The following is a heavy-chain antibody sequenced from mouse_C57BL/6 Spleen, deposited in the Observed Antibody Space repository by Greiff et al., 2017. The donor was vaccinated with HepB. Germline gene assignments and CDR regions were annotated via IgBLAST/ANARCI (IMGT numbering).Heavy chain of an antibody. CDR2: ILPGSGST. D-gene: IGHD2-5*01. CDR3: ARRDYSNYRIYYAMDY. CDR1: GYTFTGYW. Sequence: QVQLQQSGAELMKPGASVKLSCKATGYTFTGYWIEWVKQRPGHGLEWIGEILPGSGSTNYNEKFKGKATFTADTSSNTAYMQLSSLTTEDSAIYYCARRDYSNYRIYYAMDYWGQGTSVTVSS. J-gene: IGHJ4*01. V-gene: IGHV1-9*01.